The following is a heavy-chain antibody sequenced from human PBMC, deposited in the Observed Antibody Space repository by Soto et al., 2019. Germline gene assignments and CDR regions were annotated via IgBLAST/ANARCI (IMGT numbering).Heavy chain of an antibody. V-gene: IGHV4-59*11. CDR3: ARGVYLSLVRTGWFDP. CDR2: GYYSGST. D-gene: IGHD3-10*01. Sequence: SETLSLTCTVSGTSMSGHFWSWMRQPPGKGLEWIGYGYYSGSTLYNPSLKSRVTISLDTSKSHFSLRLNSVTSADTAVYYCARGVYLSLVRTGWFDPWGQGTLVTV. J-gene: IGHJ5*02. CDR1: GTSMSGHF.